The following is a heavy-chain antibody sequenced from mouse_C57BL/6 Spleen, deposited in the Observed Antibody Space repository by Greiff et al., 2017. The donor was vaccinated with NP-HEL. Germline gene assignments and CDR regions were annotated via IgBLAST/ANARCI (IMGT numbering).Heavy chain of an antibody. CDR1: GFTFSSYA. V-gene: IGHV5-9-1*02. D-gene: IGHD2-3*01. CDR3: TREGKDGGYFY. CDR2: ISSGGDYI. J-gene: IGHJ2*01. Sequence: EVKVVESGEGLVKPGGSLKLSCAASGFTFSSYAMSWVRQTPEKRLEWVAYISSGGDYIYYADTVKGRFTISRDNARNTLYLQMSSLKSEDTAMYYCTREGKDGGYFYWGQGTTLTVSS.